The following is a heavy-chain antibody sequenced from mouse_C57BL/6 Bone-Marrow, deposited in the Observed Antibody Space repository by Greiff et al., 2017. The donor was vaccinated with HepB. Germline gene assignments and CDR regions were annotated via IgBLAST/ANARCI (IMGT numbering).Heavy chain of an antibody. CDR1: GYTFTSYW. D-gene: IGHD2-5*01. J-gene: IGHJ2*01. CDR3: ARGYSKSY. CDR2: FDPSYSYT. Sequence: QVQLKQPGAELVKPGASVKLSCKASGYTFTSYWMQWVNTRPGQGLEWSGEFDPSYSYTNYNQKFKGKATLTVDTSSSTAYMQLSSLTSEDSAVYYCARGYSKSYWGQGTTLTVSS. V-gene: IGHV1-50*01.